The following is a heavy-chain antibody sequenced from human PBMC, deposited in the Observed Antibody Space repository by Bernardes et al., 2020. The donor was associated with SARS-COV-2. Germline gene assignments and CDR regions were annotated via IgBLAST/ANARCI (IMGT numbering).Heavy chain of an antibody. Sequence: SETLSLTCSVSGGSMNTYYWSWIRQPPGKGLEWVGYIYYSGSTNYNPSLKSRVTISVDTSKNQFSLKLTSVTVADTAVYYCARERHSYGYADYWGQGTLVTVSS. CDR3: ARERHSYGYADY. J-gene: IGHJ4*02. CDR2: IYYSGST. CDR1: GGSMNTYY. D-gene: IGHD5-18*01. V-gene: IGHV4-59*01.